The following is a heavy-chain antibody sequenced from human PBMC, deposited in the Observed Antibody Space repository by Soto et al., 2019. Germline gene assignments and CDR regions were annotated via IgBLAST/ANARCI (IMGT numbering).Heavy chain of an antibody. CDR3: AKADTVTTPYYYYMDV. V-gene: IGHV3-23*01. CDR2: ISGSGGST. J-gene: IGHJ6*03. Sequence: PGGSLRLSCAASGFTFSSYAMSWVRQAPGKGLEWVSAISGSGGSTYYADSVKGRFTISRDNSKNTLYLQMNSLRAEDTAVYYCAKADTVTTPYYYYMDVWGKGTTVTVS. CDR1: GFTFSSYA. D-gene: IGHD4-17*01.